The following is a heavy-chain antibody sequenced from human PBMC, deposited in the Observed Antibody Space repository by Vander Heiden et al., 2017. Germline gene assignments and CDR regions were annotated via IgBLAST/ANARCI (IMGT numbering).Heavy chain of an antibody. Sequence: EVQLVESGGGLVQPGGSLRLSCAASGFTFSNYWMRGVRQTPGKGLEWVANIKQDGSEKYYVDSVKGRFTISRDNAKNSLSLQMNSLRAEDTAVYYCARTKPYYCSSTTCYWDYFDFWGQGTLVTVSS. J-gene: IGHJ4*02. CDR3: ARTKPYYCSSTTCYWDYFDF. V-gene: IGHV3-7*03. CDR2: IKQDGSEK. CDR1: GFTFSNYW. D-gene: IGHD2-2*01.